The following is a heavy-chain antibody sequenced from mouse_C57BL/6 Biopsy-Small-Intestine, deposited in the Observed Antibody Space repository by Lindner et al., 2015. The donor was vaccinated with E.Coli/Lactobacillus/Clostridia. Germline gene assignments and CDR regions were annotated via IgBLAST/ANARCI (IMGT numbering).Heavy chain of an antibody. J-gene: IGHJ1*03. V-gene: IGHV1-39*01. Sequence: VQLQESGPELVKPGASVKISCKTSNYSFTDYNMNWVRQSNGKSLEWIGVINPNYGSTNYNQKFKGKATLTVDQSSSTAYMQLNSLTSEDSAVYYCAREGGYYVYWYFDVWGTGTTVTVSS. CDR2: INPNYGST. CDR3: AREGGYYVYWYFDV. D-gene: IGHD2-3*01. CDR1: NYSFTDYN.